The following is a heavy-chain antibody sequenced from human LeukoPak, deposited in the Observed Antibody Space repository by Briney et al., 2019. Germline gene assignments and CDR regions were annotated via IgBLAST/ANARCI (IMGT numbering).Heavy chain of an antibody. CDR1: GGSFSPYY. D-gene: IGHD2-21*02. CDR2: INHSGST. CDR3: ARGGLYCGGDCYVDH. J-gene: IGHJ4*02. V-gene: IGHV4-34*01. Sequence: PSEPLSLTCAVYGGSFSPYYWSWIRQPPEKGLEWIGEINHSGSTNYNPSLKSRVTISVDTSKNQFSLKLSSVTAADTAVYYCARGGLYCGGDCYVDHWGQGSLVTVSS.